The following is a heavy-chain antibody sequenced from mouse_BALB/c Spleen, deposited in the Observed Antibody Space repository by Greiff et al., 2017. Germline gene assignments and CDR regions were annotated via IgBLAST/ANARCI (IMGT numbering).Heavy chain of an antibody. CDR1: GYTFTSYC. Sequence: QVQLHQSGAELARPGASVKLSCKASGYTFTSYCMQWVKQRPGQGLQWIGAIYPGDGDTRYTQKFKGKATLTADKSSSTAYMQLSSLASEDSAVYYCARPLDYWGQGTTLTVSS. J-gene: IGHJ2*01. CDR3: ARPLDY. V-gene: IGHV1-87*01. CDR2: IYPGDGDT.